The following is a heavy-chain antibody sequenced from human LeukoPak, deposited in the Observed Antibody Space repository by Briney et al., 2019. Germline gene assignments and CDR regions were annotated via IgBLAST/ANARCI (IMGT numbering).Heavy chain of an antibody. CDR3: ASAVAGIRD. Sequence: SETLSLTCSLSGGPTDIFNWTWIRQRPGRGLERIGYIYHSGITNYNPSLKSRVTISIGKSKSQFSLKLSSVTAADTAVYYCASAVAGIRDWGQGTLVTVSS. D-gene: IGHD6-19*01. J-gene: IGHJ4*02. CDR1: GGPTDIFN. CDR2: IYHSGIT. V-gene: IGHV4-59*01.